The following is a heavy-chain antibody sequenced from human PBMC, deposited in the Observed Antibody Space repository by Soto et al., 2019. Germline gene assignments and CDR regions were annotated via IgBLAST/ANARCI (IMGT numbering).Heavy chain of an antibody. Sequence: ASVKVSCKASGYTFPSYGISWVRQAPGQGLEWMGWISGFNDDTNHAQKLQGRVTMTKDTSTSTAYMELSSLRSEDTAVYYCSTAAYDAFDIWGQGTMVPVSS. J-gene: IGHJ3*02. CDR1: GYTFPSYG. D-gene: IGHD2-15*01. CDR2: ISGFNDDT. V-gene: IGHV1-18*01. CDR3: STAAYDAFDI.